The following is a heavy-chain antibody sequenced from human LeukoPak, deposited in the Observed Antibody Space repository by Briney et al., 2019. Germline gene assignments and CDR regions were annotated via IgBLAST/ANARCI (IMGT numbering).Heavy chain of an antibody. J-gene: IGHJ4*02. CDR1: GFTFSNYW. Sequence: GGSLRLSCAASGFTFSNYWMHWVRQAPGKGLVWVSCISSDGSTTNYADSVKGRFTISRDNAKNTLYLQMKGLRAEDTAMYYCARLLPLDYWGQGTLVTVSS. V-gene: IGHV3-74*01. CDR3: ARLLPLDY. CDR2: ISSDGSTT.